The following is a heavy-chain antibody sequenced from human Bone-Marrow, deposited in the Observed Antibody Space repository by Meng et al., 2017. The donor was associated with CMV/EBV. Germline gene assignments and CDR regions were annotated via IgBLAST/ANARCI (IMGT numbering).Heavy chain of an antibody. CDR1: GFTVSSNY. V-gene: IGHV3-53*01. J-gene: IGHJ4*02. CDR3: AKDGPPRD. Sequence: GESLKISCAASGFTVSSNYMSWVRQAPGKGLEWVSVIYSGGSTYYADSVKGRFTISRDNSKNTLYLQMNSLRAEDAAVYYCAKDGPPRDWGQGTLVTVSS. CDR2: IYSGGST.